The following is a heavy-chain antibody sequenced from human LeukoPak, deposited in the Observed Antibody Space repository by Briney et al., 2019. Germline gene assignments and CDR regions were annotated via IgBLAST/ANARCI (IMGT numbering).Heavy chain of an antibody. V-gene: IGHV4-38-2*02. J-gene: IGHJ3*02. Sequence: SETLSLTCTVSGYSISSGHFWGWIRQPPGKGLEWIESMYNSGSTYYNPSLKSRVTISIDTSKNQFSLKLRSVTAADTAVYYCARWLQSSDAFDIWGQGTMVTVSS. CDR3: ARWLQSSDAFDI. CDR1: GYSISSGHF. D-gene: IGHD5-24*01. CDR2: MYNSGST.